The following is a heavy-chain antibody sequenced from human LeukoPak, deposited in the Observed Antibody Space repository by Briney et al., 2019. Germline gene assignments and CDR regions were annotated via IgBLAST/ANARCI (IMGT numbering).Heavy chain of an antibody. J-gene: IGHJ4*02. CDR2: IKWNGGST. V-gene: IGHV3-20*04. Sequence: TGGSLRLSCAASGFTFDDYDMSWVRQAPGKGLEWVSGIKWNGGSTGYVDSVKGRFTISRDNAKNSLYLQMNSLRAEDTALYYCARHQDSSGWYGSDNWGQGTLVTVSS. CDR1: GFTFDDYD. D-gene: IGHD6-19*01. CDR3: ARHQDSSGWYGSDN.